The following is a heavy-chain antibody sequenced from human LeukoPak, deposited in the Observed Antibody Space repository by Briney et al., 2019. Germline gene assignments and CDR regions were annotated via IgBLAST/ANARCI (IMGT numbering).Heavy chain of an antibody. V-gene: IGHV3-30*03. CDR3: ARDSTVRFQYYFDF. CDR1: GFTFSSYG. J-gene: IGHJ4*02. Sequence: PGGSLRLSCAASGFTFSSYGMHWVRQAPGKGLEWVAVISYDGSNKYYADSVKGRFTISRDNSKNTLYLQMNSLRAEDTAVYYCARDSTVRFQYYFDFWGQGTLVTVSS. D-gene: IGHD4-11*01. CDR2: ISYDGSNK.